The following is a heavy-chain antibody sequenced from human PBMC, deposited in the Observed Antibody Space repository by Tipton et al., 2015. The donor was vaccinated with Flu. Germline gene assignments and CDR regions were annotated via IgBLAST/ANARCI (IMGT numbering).Heavy chain of an antibody. J-gene: IGHJ4*02. CDR2: ISGSDGST. Sequence: GSLRLSCAASGFTFGSNAMSWVRQAPGKGLEWVSIISGSDGSTYYADSVKGRFTISRDKSKNTLYLQMNSLRAEDTAIYYCAKDLGNRNFFDFWGQGTLVTVSS. CDR3: AKDLGNRNFFDF. D-gene: IGHD3-16*01. CDR1: GFTFGSNA. V-gene: IGHV3-23*01.